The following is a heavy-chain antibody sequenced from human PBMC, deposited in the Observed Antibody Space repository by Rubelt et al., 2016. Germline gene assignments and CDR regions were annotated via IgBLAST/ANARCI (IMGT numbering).Heavy chain of an antibody. CDR2: LYHSGRT. CDR3: ARGSSVRSSNHHFDS. Sequence: QVQLQESGPGLVKPSETLSLTCSVSGYSISSGYYWGWIRQPPGKGLEWIGTLYHSGRTYYHPSLTSRVTISVDTSKNQRSQNLGSGTAPDMAVNYCARGSSVRSSNHHFDSWGQGTLVIVSS. CDR1: GYSISSGYY. V-gene: IGHV4-38-2*02. J-gene: IGHJ4*02. D-gene: IGHD1-14*01.